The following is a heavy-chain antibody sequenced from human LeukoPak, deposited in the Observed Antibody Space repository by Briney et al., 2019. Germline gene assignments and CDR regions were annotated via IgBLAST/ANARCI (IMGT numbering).Heavy chain of an antibody. CDR2: IYHSGST. V-gene: IGHV4-59*01. J-gene: IGHJ4*02. Sequence: ASETLSLTCTVSGGSISSYYWSWIRQPPGKGLEWIGYIYHSGSTNYNPSLKSRVTISVDTSKNQISLKLSSVTAADTAVYYCARGAGTSWFDYWGQGSLVIVSS. CDR1: GGSISSYY. CDR3: ARGAGTSWFDY. D-gene: IGHD6-13*01.